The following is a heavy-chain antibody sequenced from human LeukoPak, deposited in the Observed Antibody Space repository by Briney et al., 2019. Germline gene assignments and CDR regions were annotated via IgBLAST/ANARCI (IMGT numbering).Heavy chain of an antibody. CDR1: GGSISSGSYY. J-gene: IGHJ4*02. Sequence: SETLSLTCTVSGGSISSGSYYWSWIRQPAGKGLEWIGRIYTSGSTNYNPSLKSRVTISVDTSKNQFSLKLSSVTAADTAVYYCARVITNLNSPEIYYFDYWGQGTLVTVSS. CDR3: ARVITNLNSPEIYYFDY. V-gene: IGHV4-61*02. CDR2: IYTSGST. D-gene: IGHD1-14*01.